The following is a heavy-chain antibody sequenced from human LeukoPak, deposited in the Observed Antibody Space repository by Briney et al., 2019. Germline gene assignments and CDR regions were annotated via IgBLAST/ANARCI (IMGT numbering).Heavy chain of an antibody. V-gene: IGHV3-23*01. Sequence: GGSLRLSCAASGFTFSTYAMSWVRQAPGKGLEWVSIITSSGGSTNYADSVKGRFTISRDNSKNTLYLQMNSLKPDDTAVYYCATDVTGGAISFWGQGALVTVSS. CDR2: ITSSGGST. D-gene: IGHD1-14*01. CDR1: GFTFSTYA. J-gene: IGHJ4*02. CDR3: ATDVTGGAISF.